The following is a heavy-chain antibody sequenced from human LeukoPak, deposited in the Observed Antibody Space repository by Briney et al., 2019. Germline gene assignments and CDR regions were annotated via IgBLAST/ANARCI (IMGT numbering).Heavy chain of an antibody. Sequence: PGGSLRLSCAASGFTFSSYGMHWVRQAPGKGLEWVAFIRYDGSNKYYADSVKGRFTISRDNSKNTLYLQMNSLRAEDTAVYYCAKGSRGQYQLLLILDYWGQGTLVTVSS. D-gene: IGHD2-2*01. CDR2: IRYDGSNK. CDR1: GFTFSSYG. J-gene: IGHJ4*02. V-gene: IGHV3-30*02. CDR3: AKGSRGQYQLLLILDY.